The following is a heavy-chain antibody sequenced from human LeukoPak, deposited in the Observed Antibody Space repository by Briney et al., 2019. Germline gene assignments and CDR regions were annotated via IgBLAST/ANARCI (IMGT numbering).Heavy chain of an antibody. CDR1: GGTFSSYA. J-gene: IGHJ4*02. D-gene: IGHD3-10*01. CDR2: IIPIFGTA. CDR3: ARGNYGSGPTH. Sequence: AASVKVSCKASGGTFSSYAISWVRQAPGQGLEWMGGIIPIFGTANYAQKFQGRVTITADGSTSTAYMELSSLRSEDTAVYYCARGNYGSGPTHWGQGTLVTVSS. V-gene: IGHV1-69*13.